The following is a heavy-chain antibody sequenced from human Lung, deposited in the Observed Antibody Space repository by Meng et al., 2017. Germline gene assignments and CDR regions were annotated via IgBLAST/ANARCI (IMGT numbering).Heavy chain of an antibody. CDR1: GYTFPDYW. J-gene: IGHJ4*02. Sequence: VAWVLCGVGVQKPWDSGKVSCKASGYTFPDYWLHWVRRAPGQGLEWMGRINPKSGDTHYAQRFQGRVTMTGDTSISTAYMELSGLRSDDTAMYYCARDEDISAAGKLFGDYWGQGTLVTVSS. CDR3: ARDEDISAAGKLFGDY. V-gene: IGHV1-2*06. D-gene: IGHD6-13*01. CDR2: INPKSGDT.